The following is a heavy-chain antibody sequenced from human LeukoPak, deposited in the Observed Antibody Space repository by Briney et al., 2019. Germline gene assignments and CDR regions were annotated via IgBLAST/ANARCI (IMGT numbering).Heavy chain of an antibody. CDR1: GFTLSSYW. D-gene: IGHD1-26*01. CDR2: INSGGSTT. J-gene: IGHJ4*02. CDR3: ASDLDPSSFDY. Sequence: GGSLRLSCAAAGFTLSSYWMHWGRQAPEKGLLWVSRINSGGSTTNYAAPVKRRLTISRDNDKNTLYLQMNSLRAEDTAVYYCASDLDPSSFDYWGQGTLVTVSS. V-gene: IGHV3-74*01.